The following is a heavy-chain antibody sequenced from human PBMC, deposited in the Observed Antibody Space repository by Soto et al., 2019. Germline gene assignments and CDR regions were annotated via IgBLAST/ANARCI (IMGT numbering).Heavy chain of an antibody. CDR3: ASIVTGDYGMDV. D-gene: IGHD2-21*02. Sequence: QVQLQQWGAGLLKPSETLSLTCAVYGGSFSGYYWSWIRQPPGKGLEWIGEINHSGSTNYNPSLKSRVIISVDTSKNQFSLKLSSVTAADTAVYYCASIVTGDYGMDVWGQGTTVTVSS. CDR2: INHSGST. J-gene: IGHJ6*02. V-gene: IGHV4-34*01. CDR1: GGSFSGYY.